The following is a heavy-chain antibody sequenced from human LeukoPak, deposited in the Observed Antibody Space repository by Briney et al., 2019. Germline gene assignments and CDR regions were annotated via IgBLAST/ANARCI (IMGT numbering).Heavy chain of an antibody. CDR1: GYTFTSYA. Sequence: ASVKVSCKASGYTFTSYAMHWVRQAPGQRLEWMGWINAGNGNTKYSQKFQGRVTITRDTSASTAYMELSSLRSEDTAVYYCARGTYDSSGYYYYFYYWGKGTLVTVSS. D-gene: IGHD3-22*01. V-gene: IGHV1-3*01. CDR2: INAGNGNT. CDR3: ARGTYDSSGYYYYFYY. J-gene: IGHJ4*02.